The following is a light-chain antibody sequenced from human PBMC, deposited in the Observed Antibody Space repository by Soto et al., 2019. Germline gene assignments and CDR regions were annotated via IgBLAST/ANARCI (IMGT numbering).Light chain of an antibody. CDR1: QSVSSY. CDR3: RQRSNWPL. Sequence: EIVLTQSPATLSLSPGERATLSCRASQSVSSYLAWYQQKPGQAPRLLIYGASNRATGIPARFSGSGSGTDFTLTISSLEPEDFAVYYCRQRSNWPLFGPGTKV. J-gene: IGKJ3*01. CDR2: GAS. V-gene: IGKV3-11*01.